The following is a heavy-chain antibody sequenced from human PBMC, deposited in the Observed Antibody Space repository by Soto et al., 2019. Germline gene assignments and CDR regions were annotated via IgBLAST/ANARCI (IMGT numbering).Heavy chain of an antibody. V-gene: IGHV1-69*13. CDR3: AREVAPDYGMDV. CDR2: IIPIFGTA. D-gene: IGHD5-12*01. CDR1: GRTFRSYA. J-gene: IGHJ6*02. Sequence: GASVKGSCKASGRTFRSYAINWVGQAPGRGLEWMGGIIPIFGTANYAQKFQGRVTITADESTSTAYMELSSLRSEDTAVYYCAREVAPDYGMDVWGQGTTVTVSS.